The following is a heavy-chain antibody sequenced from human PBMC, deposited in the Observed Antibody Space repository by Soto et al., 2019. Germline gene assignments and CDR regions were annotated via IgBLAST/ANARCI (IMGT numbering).Heavy chain of an antibody. D-gene: IGHD6-25*01. J-gene: IGHJ3*02. CDR1: GFTFGSHW. V-gene: IGHV3-74*01. CDR2: VNTDGISA. CDR3: VRDSQRAFDI. Sequence: GGSLRLSCAASGFTFGSHWMHWVRQAPGKGLMWVSRVNTDGISATYADSVKGRFTISRDNAKNTLSLQMNSLTADDTAVYYCVRDSQRAFDIWGQGTMVTVSS.